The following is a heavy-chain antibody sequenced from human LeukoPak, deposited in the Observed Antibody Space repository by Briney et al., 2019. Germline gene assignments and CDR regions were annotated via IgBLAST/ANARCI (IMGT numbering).Heavy chain of an antibody. CDR1: GFTFSNYA. CDR2: ISGSGGST. Sequence: GGSLRLSCAASGFTFSNYAMSWVRQAPGKGLEWVSAISGSGGSTYYVDSLEGRFSISRDNSKNTLSLQMNSLRAEDTAVYFCAKGRSPYYSDTTGYNIDWGQGTLVTVSP. CDR3: AKGRSPYYSDTTGYNID. D-gene: IGHD3-22*01. V-gene: IGHV3-23*01. J-gene: IGHJ4*02.